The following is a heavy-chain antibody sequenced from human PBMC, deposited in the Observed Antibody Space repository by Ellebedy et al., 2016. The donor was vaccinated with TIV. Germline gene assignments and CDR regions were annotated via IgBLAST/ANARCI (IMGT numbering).Heavy chain of an antibody. D-gene: IGHD5-12*01. CDR3: ARDFGHSGYDLLDY. Sequence: ETLSLTCTVSGGSISSSSSYWGWIRQAPGKGLEWVANIKHDGSEKYYVDSVKGRFTISRDNAKNSLYLQMNSLRAEDTAVYYCARDFGHSGYDLLDYWGQGTLVTVSS. CDR1: GGSISSSSSY. CDR2: IKHDGSEK. J-gene: IGHJ4*02. V-gene: IGHV3-7*01.